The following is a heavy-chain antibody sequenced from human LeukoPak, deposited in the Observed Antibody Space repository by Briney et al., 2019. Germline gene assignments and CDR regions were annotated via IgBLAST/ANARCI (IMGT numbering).Heavy chain of an antibody. CDR3: ARMGLPNYGDYEAHFDY. J-gene: IGHJ4*02. CDR1: GGSISSYY. CDR2: IYTSGST. V-gene: IGHV4-4*07. D-gene: IGHD4-17*01. Sequence: SSETLSLTCTVSGGSISSYYWSWIRHPAGKGLEWIGRIYTSGSTNYNPSLKSRVTMPVDTSKNQFSLKLSSVTAADTAVYYCARMGLPNYGDYEAHFDYWGQGTLVTVSS.